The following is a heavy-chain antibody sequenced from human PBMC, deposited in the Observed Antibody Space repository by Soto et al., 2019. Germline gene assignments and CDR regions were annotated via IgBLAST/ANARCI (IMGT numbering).Heavy chain of an antibody. D-gene: IGHD3-9*01. CDR2: LYYSGRS. Sequence: SETLSLTCTVSGGAIGPDYWSWIRLSPGKGLEYIGYLYYSGRSNYNPSLKSRVTMSVDTSKNQFSLRLNSVTAADTAVYYCARQLAVYDILTGRNWFDLWGQGTLVTVSS. V-gene: IGHV4-59*08. CDR1: GGAIGPDY. CDR3: ARQLAVYDILTGRNWFDL. J-gene: IGHJ5*02.